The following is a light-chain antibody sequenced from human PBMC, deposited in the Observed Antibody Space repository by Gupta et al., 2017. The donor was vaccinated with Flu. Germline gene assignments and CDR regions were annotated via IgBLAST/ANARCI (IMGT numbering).Light chain of an antibody. CDR3: QSYDSSLSGWL. CDR2: AIN. J-gene: IGLJ3*02. V-gene: IGLV1-40*01. Sequence: QSVLTQPPSASGAPGPTVTTSRPGSSSNIGADYDVHWYRNLPGTPPPLLIYAINKRPSGVPDRFSGSKSGPSASLAITGLQAEDEADYYCQSYDSSLSGWLFGGGTKLTVL. CDR1: SSNIGADYD.